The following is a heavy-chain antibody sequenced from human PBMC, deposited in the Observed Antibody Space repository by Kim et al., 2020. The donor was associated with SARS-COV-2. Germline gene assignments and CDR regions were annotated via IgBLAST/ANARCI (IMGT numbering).Heavy chain of an antibody. Sequence: SVKVSCKASGGTFSSYAISWVRQAPGQGLEWMGGIIPIFGTANYAQKFQGRVTITADESTSTAYMELSSLRSEDTAVYYCARGETDYYDSSPLVLWGQGTLVTVSS. CDR1: GGTFSSYA. CDR3: ARGETDYYDSSPLVL. CDR2: IIPIFGTA. D-gene: IGHD3-22*01. J-gene: IGHJ4*02. V-gene: IGHV1-69*13.